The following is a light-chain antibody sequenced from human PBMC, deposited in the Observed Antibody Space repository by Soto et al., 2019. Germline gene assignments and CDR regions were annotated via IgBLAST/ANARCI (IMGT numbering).Light chain of an antibody. CDR3: QQYDSSPWT. J-gene: IGKJ1*01. V-gene: IGKV3-20*01. Sequence: EIVLKQSPGTLSLSPGERATLSCRASQSVSSSFLAWYQQKPGQAPRLLIYGASTRATGIPDRFSGSGSGTDFTLTISRLEPEDFAVYYCQQYDSSPWTFGQGTKLEIK. CDR2: GAS. CDR1: QSVSSSF.